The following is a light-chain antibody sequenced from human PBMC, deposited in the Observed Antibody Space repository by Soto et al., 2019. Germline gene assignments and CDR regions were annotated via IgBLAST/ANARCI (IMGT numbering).Light chain of an antibody. J-gene: IGKJ1*01. CDR1: QSVSSSY. CDR3: QQYSSSPVT. CDR2: GAS. Sequence: EIVLTQSPGNLSLSPGERATLSCRASQSVSSSYLAWYQQKPGQAPRLLIYGASSRATGIPDRFSGSGSGTDFTLTISRLEPKDFAVYYCQQYSSSPVTFGQGTKVEIK. V-gene: IGKV3-20*01.